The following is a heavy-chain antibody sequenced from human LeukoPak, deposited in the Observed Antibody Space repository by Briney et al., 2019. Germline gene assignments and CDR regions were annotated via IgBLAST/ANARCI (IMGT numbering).Heavy chain of an antibody. Sequence: GGSLRLSCAASGFTFSNYAMSSVRQAPGKGLEWVSANRDSGGRTYYAESVKGRFTIYRDNSKNTLYLQMNSLRAEDTAVYYCAKRVEYSSSSGGYFDHWGQGTLVTVSS. CDR3: AKRVEYSSSSGGYFDH. D-gene: IGHD6-6*01. CDR1: GFTFSNYA. J-gene: IGHJ4*02. V-gene: IGHV3-23*01. CDR2: NRDSGGRT.